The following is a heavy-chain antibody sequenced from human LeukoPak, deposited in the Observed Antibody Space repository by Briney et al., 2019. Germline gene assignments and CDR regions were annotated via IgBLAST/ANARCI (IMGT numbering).Heavy chain of an antibody. V-gene: IGHV3-30-3*01. Sequence: GGSLRLSCAASGFTFSSYAMHWVRQAPGKGLEWVAVISYDGSNKYYADSVKGRFTISRDNSKNTLYLQMNSLRAEDTAVYYCAREDCGGDCFAYYFDYWGQGTLVTVSS. CDR1: GFTFSSYA. CDR3: AREDCGGDCFAYYFDY. CDR2: ISYDGSNK. J-gene: IGHJ4*02. D-gene: IGHD2-21*02.